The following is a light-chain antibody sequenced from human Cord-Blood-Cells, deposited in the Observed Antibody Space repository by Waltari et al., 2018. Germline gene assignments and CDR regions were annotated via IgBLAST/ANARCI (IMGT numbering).Light chain of an antibody. J-gene: IGLJ1*01. CDR2: SNS. V-gene: IGLV1-44*01. Sequence: QSVLPPPPSASGTPGQRVTISCSGSSSNIGSNTVHWYQQLPGTAPKLLIYSNSQRPSGVPDRFSGSKSGTSASLDISGLQSEDEADYYCAAWDDSLNGYVFGTGTKVTVL. CDR1: SSNIGSNT. CDR3: AAWDDSLNGYV.